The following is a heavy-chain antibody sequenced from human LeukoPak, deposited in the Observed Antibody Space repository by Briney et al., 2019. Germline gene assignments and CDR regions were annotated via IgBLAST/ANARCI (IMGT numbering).Heavy chain of an antibody. CDR2: LYYSRNT. CDR3: AREVSKSAFDI. Sequence: LRLSCAASGFTFSSYSMKWLRPAPGKGWVGIGSLYYSRNTYYNASQKSQVPISIDTSKNQFSLGLTSVTAADTAVYYCAREVSKSAFDIWGQGTMVTVSS. CDR1: GFTFSSYS. V-gene: IGHV4-59*05. J-gene: IGHJ3*02. D-gene: IGHD2-8*01.